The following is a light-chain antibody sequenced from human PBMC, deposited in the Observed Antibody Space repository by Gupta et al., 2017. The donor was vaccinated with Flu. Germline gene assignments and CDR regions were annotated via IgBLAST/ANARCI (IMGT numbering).Light chain of an antibody. CDR2: GAS. CDR3: QQYNNWPQYT. J-gene: IGKJ2*01. CDR1: QSISSN. V-gene: IGKV3-15*01. Sequence: EVVLTQSPVTLSLSPGERATLSCRAGQSISSNLAWYQQKPGQAPRLLIYGASTRATGIPARFSGSGSGNETPLTITSVQSEDLEVYYCQQYNNWPQYTFGQGTKLEIK.